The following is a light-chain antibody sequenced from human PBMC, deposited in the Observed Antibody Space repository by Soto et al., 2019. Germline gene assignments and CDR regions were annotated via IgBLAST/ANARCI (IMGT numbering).Light chain of an antibody. CDR2: SNN. CDR1: STNIGTNT. CDR3: AAWDDSLNGLYV. Sequence: QSVLTQPPSASGTPGQRVTISCSGSSTNIGTNTVNWYQQVPRTAPKLLIYSNNQRPSGVPDRFSGSKSGTSASLAISGLQSEDEADYYCAAWDDSLNGLYVFGTGTKFTVL. V-gene: IGLV1-44*01. J-gene: IGLJ1*01.